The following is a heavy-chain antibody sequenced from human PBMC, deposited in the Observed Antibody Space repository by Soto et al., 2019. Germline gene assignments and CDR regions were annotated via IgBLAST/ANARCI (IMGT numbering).Heavy chain of an antibody. CDR1: GFTFSSYG. CDR2: IWYDGSNK. V-gene: IGHV3-33*01. D-gene: IGHD4-4*01. J-gene: IGHJ3*02. Sequence: GGSLRLSCAAAGFTFSSYGMHWVRQAPGKGLEWVAVIWYDGSNKYYADSVKGRFTISRDNSKNTLYLQMNSLRAEDTAVYYSARAVAPGGSSYYFNAFGIWRQGRMVT. CDR3: ARAVAPGGSSYYFNAFGI.